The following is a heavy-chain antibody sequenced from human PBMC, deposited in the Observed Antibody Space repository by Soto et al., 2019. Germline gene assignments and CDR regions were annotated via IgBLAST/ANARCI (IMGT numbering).Heavy chain of an antibody. V-gene: IGHV3-23*01. CDR2: ISGSGGST. D-gene: IGHD1-7*01. Sequence: GGSLRLSCAASGFTFSSYAMSWVRQAPGKGLEWVSAISGSGGSTYYADSVKGRFTISRDNSKNTLYLQMTSLRAEDTAVYYCATGITGTIGGVNWFDPWGQGTLVTVSS. CDR1: GFTFSSYA. J-gene: IGHJ5*02. CDR3: ATGITGTIGGVNWFDP.